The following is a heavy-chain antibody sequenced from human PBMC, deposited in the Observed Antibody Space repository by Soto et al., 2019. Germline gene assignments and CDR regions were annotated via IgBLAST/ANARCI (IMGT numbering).Heavy chain of an antibody. CDR1: GYSFAGYW. D-gene: IGHD3-22*01. Sequence: PGESLKISCKGSGYSFAGYWITWVRQKPGKGLEWMGRIDPSDSQTYYSPSFRGHVTISATKSITTVFLQWSSLRASDTAMYYCARQIYDSDTGPNFQYYFDTWGQGTPVTVSS. J-gene: IGHJ4*02. CDR2: IDPSDSQT. V-gene: IGHV5-10-1*01. CDR3: ARQIYDSDTGPNFQYYFDT.